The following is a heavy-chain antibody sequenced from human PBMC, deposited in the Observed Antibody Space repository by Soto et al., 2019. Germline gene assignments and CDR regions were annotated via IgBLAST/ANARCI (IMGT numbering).Heavy chain of an antibody. V-gene: IGHV3-74*01. CDR3: TTGIEY. J-gene: IGHJ4*02. CDR2: IDNDGSGT. Sequence: EVQLVESGGGLVQPGGSLRLSCAASGIIFTNYWMHWVRQAPGKGLVWVSRIDNDGSGTSYADSVKGRFTISRDNAKNTVYLQMNSLRAEDTAVYYCTTGIEYWGQGTLVTVSS. CDR1: GIIFTNYW.